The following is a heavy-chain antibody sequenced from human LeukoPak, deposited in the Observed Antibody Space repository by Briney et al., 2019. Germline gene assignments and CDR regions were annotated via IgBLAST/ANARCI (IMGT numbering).Heavy chain of an antibody. J-gene: IGHJ4*02. D-gene: IGHD1-26*01. CDR1: GFAFGDYS. CDR2: IRSKAYGGTT. V-gene: IGHV3-49*04. CDR3: TRGRRATHDY. Sequence: GGSLRLSCTASGFAFGDYSMNWVRQAPGKGLEWVGFIRSKAYGGTTEYAASVKGRFTISRDDSKSIAYLQMNSLKTEDTAVYYCTRGRRATHDYWGQGTLVTVSS.